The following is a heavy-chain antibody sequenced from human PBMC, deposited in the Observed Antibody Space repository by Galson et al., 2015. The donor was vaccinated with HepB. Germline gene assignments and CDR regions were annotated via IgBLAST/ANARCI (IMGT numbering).Heavy chain of an antibody. CDR1: GFTFSSYT. CDR2: ISSSSKYT. J-gene: IGHJ5*02. D-gene: IGHD3-3*01. V-gene: IGHV3-21*01. CDR3: ARDPSLTIFGMSDP. Sequence: LRLSCAASGFTFSSYTMNWVRQAPGKGLEWVSSISSSSKYTYYADSVKGRFTISRDNAKNSLYLQMNSLRAEDTAVYYCARDPSLTIFGMSDPWGQGSLVTVSS.